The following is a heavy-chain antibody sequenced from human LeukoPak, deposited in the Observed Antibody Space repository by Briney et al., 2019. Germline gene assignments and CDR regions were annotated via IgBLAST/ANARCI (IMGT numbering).Heavy chain of an antibody. CDR2: ISASGGST. D-gene: IGHD2-15*01. CDR1: GFTFSSYA. Sequence: GGSLRLSCAASGFTFSSYAMSWVRQAPGKGLEWVSSISASGGSTYYADSVKGRFTISRDNSKNTLYLQMNSLRAEDTAVYYCAKMCEESCQPPRCGSCYDWGQGTLVTVSS. J-gene: IGHJ4*02. CDR3: AKMCEESCQPPRCGSCYD. V-gene: IGHV3-23*01.